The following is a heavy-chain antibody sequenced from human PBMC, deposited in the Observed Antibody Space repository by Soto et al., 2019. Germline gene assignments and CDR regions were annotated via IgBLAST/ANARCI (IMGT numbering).Heavy chain of an antibody. CDR1: GFMFSNHG. V-gene: IGHV3-33*01. Sequence: GGSLRLSCAASGFMFSNHGMHWVRQAPGKGLGWVAVIWSDGNNRYYADSVKGRFTISRDNSKNTLYLQMNSLRAEDTAVYYCVRGDNWNDEASDYWGQGTLVTVSS. J-gene: IGHJ4*02. CDR3: VRGDNWNDEASDY. D-gene: IGHD1-1*01. CDR2: IWSDGNNR.